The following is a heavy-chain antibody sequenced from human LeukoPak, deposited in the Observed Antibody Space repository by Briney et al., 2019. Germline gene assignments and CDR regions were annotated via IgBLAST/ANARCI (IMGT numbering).Heavy chain of an antibody. J-gene: IGHJ4*02. D-gene: IGHD1-1*01. CDR2: LIPIGADT. CDR1: GFTSTNNA. Sequence: GGSLRLSCAPSGFTSTNNATNWVRQAPGKGLEWVSTLIPIGADTYYADSVKGRFTISRDNSKNTLFLQMSSLRAEDTAVYYCVKAYNWNVYSSGDYWGQGTLVSVSS. CDR3: VKAYNWNVYSSGDY. V-gene: IGHV3-23*01.